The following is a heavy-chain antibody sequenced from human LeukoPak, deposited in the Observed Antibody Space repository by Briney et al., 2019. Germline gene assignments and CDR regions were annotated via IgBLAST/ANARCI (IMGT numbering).Heavy chain of an antibody. CDR2: IWYDGSNK. V-gene: IGHV3-33*01. Sequence: GGSLRLSCAASGFTFSSYGMHWVRQAPGKGLEWVAVIWYDGSNKYYADSMKGRFTISRDNSKNTLYLQMNSLRAEDTAVYYCARSLGRYFDWLLWTIDYWGQGTLVTVSS. D-gene: IGHD3-9*01. J-gene: IGHJ4*02. CDR1: GFTFSSYG. CDR3: ARSLGRYFDWLLWTIDY.